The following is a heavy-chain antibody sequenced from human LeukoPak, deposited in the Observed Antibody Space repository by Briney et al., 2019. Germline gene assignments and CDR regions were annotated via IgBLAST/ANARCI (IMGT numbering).Heavy chain of an antibody. V-gene: IGHV1-69*01. CDR1: GGTFSSYA. J-gene: IGHJ6*02. CDR3: AREFRGPWIQLWYPYYYGMDV. CDR2: IIPIFSTA. D-gene: IGHD5-18*01. Sequence: SVKVSCKASGGTFSSYAISWVRQAPGQGLEWMGGIIPIFSTANYAQKFQGRVTITADESTSTAYMELSSLRSEDTAVYYCAREFRGPWIQLWYPYYYGMDVWGQGTTVTVSS.